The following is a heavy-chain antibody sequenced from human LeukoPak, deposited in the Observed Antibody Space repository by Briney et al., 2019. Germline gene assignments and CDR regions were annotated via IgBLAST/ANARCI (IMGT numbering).Heavy chain of an antibody. CDR3: AKDSARLARGEFDP. CDR1: GFTFSSYA. D-gene: IGHD3-10*01. V-gene: IGHV3-23*01. J-gene: IGHJ5*02. CDR2: ISGSGGST. Sequence: GGSLRLSCAASGFTFSSYAVSWVRQAPGKGLEWVSVISGSGGSTYYADSVKGRFTISRDNSKNTLYLQMNSLRAEDTAVYYCAKDSARLARGEFDPWGQGTLVTVSS.